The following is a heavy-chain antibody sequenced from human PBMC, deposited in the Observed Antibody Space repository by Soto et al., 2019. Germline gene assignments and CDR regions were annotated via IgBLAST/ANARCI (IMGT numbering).Heavy chain of an antibody. CDR3: ARAVTFGVVIDNSYYFDY. D-gene: IGHD3-3*01. CDR1: GGSVSSGRYY. V-gene: IGHV4-61*01. J-gene: IGHJ4*02. CDR2: IYYSGNT. Sequence: PSETLSLTCTVSGGSVSSGRYYWSWIRQPPGKGLEWIGYIYYSGNTNYNPSLKSRVTISVDTSKNQFSLKLSSVTAADTAVYYCARAVTFGVVIDNSYYFDYWGQGTLVTVSS.